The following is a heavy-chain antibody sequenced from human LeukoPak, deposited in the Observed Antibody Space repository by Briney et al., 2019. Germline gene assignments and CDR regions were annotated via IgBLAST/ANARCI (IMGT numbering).Heavy chain of an antibody. V-gene: IGHV1-69*04. CDR2: IIPILGIA. CDR1: GGTFSSYA. CDR3: ARDDASDYDLLTGYFDY. D-gene: IGHD3-9*01. J-gene: IGHJ4*02. Sequence: GASVKVSCKASGGTFSSYAISWVRQAPGQGLEWMGRIIPILGIANYAQKFQGRVTITADKSTSTAYMELSSLRSEDTAVYYCARDDASDYDLLTGYFDYWGQGTLVTVSS.